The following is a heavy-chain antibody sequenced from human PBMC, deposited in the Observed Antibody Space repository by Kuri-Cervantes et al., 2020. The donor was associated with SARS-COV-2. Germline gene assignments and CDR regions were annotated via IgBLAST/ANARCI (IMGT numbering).Heavy chain of an antibody. CDR1: GFTFSSYW. D-gene: IGHD2-15*01. CDR3: AKVGAGYCSGGSCDSVVVD. J-gene: IGHJ4*02. V-gene: IGHV3-74*01. CDR2: INSDGSST. Sequence: GGSLRLSCAASGFTFSSYWMHWVRQAPGKGLVWVSRINSDGSSTSYADSVKGRFTISRDNAKNTLYLQMNSLRAEDTAVYYCAKVGAGYCSGGSCDSVVVDWGQGTLVTVSS.